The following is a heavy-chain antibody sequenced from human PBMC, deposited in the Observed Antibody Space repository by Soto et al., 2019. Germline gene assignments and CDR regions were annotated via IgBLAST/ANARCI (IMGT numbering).Heavy chain of an antibody. CDR2: IYFSGST. CDR3: ARGEYCGGDCYSGDYYYGMDV. D-gene: IGHD2-21*02. V-gene: IGHV4-39*01. Sequence: SETLSLTCTVSGGSISSSSYYWGWIRQPPGKGLEWIGSIYFSGSTYYNPSLKSRVTISVDTSKNQFSLKLSSVTAADTAVYYCARGEYCGGDCYSGDYYYGMDVWGQGTTVTVSS. CDR1: GGSISSSSYY. J-gene: IGHJ6*02.